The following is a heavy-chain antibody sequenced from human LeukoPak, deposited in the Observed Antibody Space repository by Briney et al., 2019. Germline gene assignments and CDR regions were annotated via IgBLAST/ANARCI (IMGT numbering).Heavy chain of an antibody. D-gene: IGHD2-2*01. CDR2: ISSSSSYI. Sequence: GSLRLSCAASGFTFDEYAMNWVRQAPGKGLEWVSSISSSSSYIYYADSVKGRFTISRDNAKNSLYLQMNSLRAEDTAVYYCARDIVVVPAAEYYFDYWGQGTLVTVSS. J-gene: IGHJ4*02. V-gene: IGHV3-21*01. CDR3: ARDIVVVPAAEYYFDY. CDR1: GFTFDEYA.